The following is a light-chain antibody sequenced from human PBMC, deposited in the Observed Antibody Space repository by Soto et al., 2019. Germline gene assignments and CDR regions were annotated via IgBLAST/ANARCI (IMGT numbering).Light chain of an antibody. J-gene: IGKJ4*01. CDR1: QSAISN. V-gene: IGKV3-15*01. Sequence: EVVMTQSPATLSVSPGERATLSCRASQSAISNLAWYQQKPGQTPRLLIYDASTGATDIPARFSGSGSGTDFTLTISSLLSEDFAVYYCHQYYKWPLTFGGGTKVDIK. CDR3: HQYYKWPLT. CDR2: DAS.